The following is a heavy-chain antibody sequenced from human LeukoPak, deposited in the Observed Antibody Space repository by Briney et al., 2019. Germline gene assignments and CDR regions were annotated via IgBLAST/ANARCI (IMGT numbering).Heavy chain of an antibody. D-gene: IGHD1-26*01. J-gene: IGHJ4*02. CDR2: ISGSGGST. CDR3: AKDPYSGSYYDY. Sequence: SGGSLRLSCAASGFTFSSYAMSWVRQAPGKGLEWVSAISGSGGSTYYADSVKGRFTISRDNSKNTLYLQMNSLRADDTAVYYCAKDPYSGSYYDYWGQGTLVTVSS. CDR1: GFTFSSYA. V-gene: IGHV3-23*01.